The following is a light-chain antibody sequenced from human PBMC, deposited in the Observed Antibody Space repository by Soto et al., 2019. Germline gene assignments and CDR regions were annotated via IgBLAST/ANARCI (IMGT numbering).Light chain of an antibody. Sequence: DIQMPRSPATLSASVGGRFTITCRASQSINNWLAWYQQKPGKAPKFLIYDASNLESGVPSRFSGSASGTEFTLTISSLQPDDFATYYCQQYDNYPLTIGGGTKVDIK. CDR2: DAS. CDR1: QSINNW. V-gene: IGKV1-5*01. CDR3: QQYDNYPLT. J-gene: IGKJ4*01.